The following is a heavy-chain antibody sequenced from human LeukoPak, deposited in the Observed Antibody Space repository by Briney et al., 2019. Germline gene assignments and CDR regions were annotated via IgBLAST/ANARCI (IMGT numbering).Heavy chain of an antibody. Sequence: ASVKVSCKASGYTFTGYYMHWVRQAPGQGLEWMGWINPNSGGTNYAQKFQGRVTMTRDTSISTAYMELSRLRSDDPAVYYCAVGRLGYCSSTSCRSFDYWGQGTLVTVSS. J-gene: IGHJ4*02. V-gene: IGHV1-2*02. CDR3: AVGRLGYCSSTSCRSFDY. CDR2: INPNSGGT. D-gene: IGHD2-2*01. CDR1: GYTFTGYY.